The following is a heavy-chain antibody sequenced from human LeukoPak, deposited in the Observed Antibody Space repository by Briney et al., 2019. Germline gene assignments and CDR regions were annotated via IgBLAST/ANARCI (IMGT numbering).Heavy chain of an antibody. CDR3: AKRIAAFDY. D-gene: IGHD6-13*01. J-gene: IGHJ4*02. CDR2: ISYDGSNK. V-gene: IGHV3-30*04. Sequence: GGSLRLSCAASGFTFSNYAMHWVRQAPGKGPEWVALISYDGSNKNYADSVEGRFTISRDNSKNTLYLQMNSLRAEDTAVYYCAKRIAAFDYWGQGTLVTVSS. CDR1: GFTFSNYA.